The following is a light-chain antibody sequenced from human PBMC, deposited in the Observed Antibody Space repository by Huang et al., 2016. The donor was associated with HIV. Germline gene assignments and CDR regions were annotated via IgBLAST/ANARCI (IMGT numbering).Light chain of an antibody. J-gene: IGKJ2*01. Sequence: EIVLTQSPVTLSLSPGEGASLSCRASQGVHNSYLAWYQQKPGQAPRLLIFGASNRATGVPHRFRGSESGTDFTLTISGLDPEDFAVYYCQQYGTLPYTLGQGTKLEI. CDR1: QGVHNSY. CDR2: GAS. CDR3: QQYGTLPYT. V-gene: IGKV3-20*01.